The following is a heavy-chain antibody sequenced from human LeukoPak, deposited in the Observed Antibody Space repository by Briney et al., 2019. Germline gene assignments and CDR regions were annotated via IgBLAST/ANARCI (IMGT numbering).Heavy chain of an antibody. Sequence: GGSLRLSCAASGFTFSSYAMHWVRQAPGKGLEWVAVISYDESNKFYADSVKGRFTISRDNSKNTLSLQMNSLRAEDTAVYYCARGWVDDYFDYWGQGTLVTVSS. CDR1: GFTFSSYA. CDR2: ISYDESNK. J-gene: IGHJ4*02. CDR3: ARGWVDDYFDY. D-gene: IGHD6-13*01. V-gene: IGHV3-30-3*01.